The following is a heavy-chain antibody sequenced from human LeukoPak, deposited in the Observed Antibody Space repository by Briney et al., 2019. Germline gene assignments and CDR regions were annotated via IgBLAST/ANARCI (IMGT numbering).Heavy chain of an antibody. D-gene: IGHD2-8*01. J-gene: IGHJ4*02. CDR3: ARAHPGVHFDL. Sequence: PSETLSLTCTVSGGSISSYYWSWIRQPAGKGLEWIGRIYTSGSTNYNPSLKSRVTMSLDRSKNQVSLRLNPVTAADTAVYYCARAHPGVHFDLWGPGTLVTVSS. V-gene: IGHV4-4*07. CDR2: IYTSGST. CDR1: GGSISSYY.